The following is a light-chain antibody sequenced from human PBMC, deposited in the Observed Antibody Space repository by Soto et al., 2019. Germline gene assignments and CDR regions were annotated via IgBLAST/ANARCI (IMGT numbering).Light chain of an antibody. J-gene: IGLJ1*01. V-gene: IGLV2-14*03. CDR3: SAYSTSGTHV. CDR1: SSVVGSYDY. CDR2: DVN. Sequence: QSVLTQPASVSGSPGQSITFSCTGTSSVVGSYDYVSWHQQHPGKAPKLIIYDVNNRPSGVPSRFSGSKSGNTASLTISGLQTEDEADYYCSAYSTSGTHVFGTGTKVTVL.